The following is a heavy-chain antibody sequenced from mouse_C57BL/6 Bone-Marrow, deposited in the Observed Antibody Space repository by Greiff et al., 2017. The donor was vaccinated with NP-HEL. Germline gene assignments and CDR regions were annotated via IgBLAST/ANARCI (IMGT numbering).Heavy chain of an antibody. D-gene: IGHD1-1*01. CDR1: GYTFTSYW. Sequence: QVQLQQPGAELVRPGTSVKLSCKASGYTFTSYWMHWVKQRPGQGLEWIGVIDPSDSYTNYNQKFKGKATLTVDTSSSTAYMQLSSLTSEDSAVYYCARYGSSCDYWGQGTTLTVSS. V-gene: IGHV1-59*01. J-gene: IGHJ2*01. CDR3: ARYGSSCDY. CDR2: IDPSDSYT.